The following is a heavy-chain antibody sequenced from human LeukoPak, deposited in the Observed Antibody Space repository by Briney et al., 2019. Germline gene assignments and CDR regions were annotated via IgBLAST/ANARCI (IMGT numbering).Heavy chain of an antibody. CDR3: ARPDPHPDL. CDR2: ITIGGHAK. V-gene: IGHV3-48*03. J-gene: IGHJ5*02. Sequence: PGGSLRLSCAASGFYVSTYEMSWVRQAAGKGLEWVADITIGGHAKKYADSVKGRFTISRDKARTSLHLQMNSLRVEDTGVYYCARPDPHPDLWVQGTLVTVSS. CDR1: GFYVSTYE.